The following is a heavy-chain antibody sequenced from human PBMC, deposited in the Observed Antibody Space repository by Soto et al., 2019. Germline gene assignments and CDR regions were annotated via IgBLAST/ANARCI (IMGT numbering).Heavy chain of an antibody. CDR2: INSDGSVS. CDR3: ARGDCVGGSCYSLAGSFYYYVDV. D-gene: IGHD2-15*01. CDR1: GFTFSNYW. V-gene: IGHV3-74*01. J-gene: IGHJ6*03. Sequence: EVKLVESGGGLVQPGGSLRLSCAASGFTFSNYWMYWVRQAPGQGLVWVSRINSDGSVSRYADYVKGRLTIYRDNVKNTLYLQMNSLRVEDTAVYYCARGDCVGGSCYSLAGSFYYYVDVWGKGTTVTVFS.